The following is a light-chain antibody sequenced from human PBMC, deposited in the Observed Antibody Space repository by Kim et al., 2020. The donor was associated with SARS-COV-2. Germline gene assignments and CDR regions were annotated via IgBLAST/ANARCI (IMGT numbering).Light chain of an antibody. J-gene: IGKJ1*01. CDR3: QQYSSTPAT. V-gene: IGKV3-20*01. Sequence: SPAQRDNLSCKGRQGVSSINLAWSQQKPGQAPRLLNYGASCRATGIPDVFSGRGSGTDFTITITGLEPEDLAVYYCQQYSSTPATFGQGPKVDIK. CDR2: GAS. CDR1: QGVSSIN.